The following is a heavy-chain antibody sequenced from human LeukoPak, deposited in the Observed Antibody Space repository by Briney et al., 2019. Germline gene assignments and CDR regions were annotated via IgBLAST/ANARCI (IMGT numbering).Heavy chain of an antibody. Sequence: SETLSLTCTVSGGSVSSGANYWSWIRQHPGKGLEWIGDIYNSGSIYANPSLESRVAISVDTSRNQFSLNLNSLAAADTAVYFCARGRDSGKDLGDDAFDIWGQGTMVTVSS. CDR3: ARGRDSGKDLGDDAFDI. CDR1: GGSVSSGANY. J-gene: IGHJ3*02. CDR2: IYNSGSI. V-gene: IGHV4-31*03. D-gene: IGHD5-12*01.